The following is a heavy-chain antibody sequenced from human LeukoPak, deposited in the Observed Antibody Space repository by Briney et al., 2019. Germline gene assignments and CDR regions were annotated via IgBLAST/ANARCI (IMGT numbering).Heavy chain of an antibody. CDR1: GFTFSSYG. CDR2: ISYDGSNK. Sequence: GRSLRLSCAASGFTFSSYGMHWVRQAPGKGLEWVAVISYDGSNKYYADSVEGRFTISRDNSKNTLYLQMNSLRAEDTAVYYCAKAPRRQWLVLDYWGQGTLVTVSS. CDR3: AKAPRRQWLVLDY. V-gene: IGHV3-30*18. D-gene: IGHD6-19*01. J-gene: IGHJ4*02.